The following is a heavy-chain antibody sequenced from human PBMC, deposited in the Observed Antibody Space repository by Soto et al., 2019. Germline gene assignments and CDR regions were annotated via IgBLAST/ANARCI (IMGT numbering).Heavy chain of an antibody. Sequence: QVQLVQSGAEVKKPGSSVKVSCKASGGTFSSYTISWVRQAPGQGLEWMGRIIPILGIANYAQKFQGRVTITADKSTSTANMELSSLRSEDTAVYYCARGNPTVLDWGISRYYYYMDVWGKGTTVTVSS. CDR1: GGTFSSYT. D-gene: IGHD7-27*01. J-gene: IGHJ6*03. CDR3: ARGNPTVLDWGISRYYYYMDV. V-gene: IGHV1-69*02. CDR2: IIPILGIA.